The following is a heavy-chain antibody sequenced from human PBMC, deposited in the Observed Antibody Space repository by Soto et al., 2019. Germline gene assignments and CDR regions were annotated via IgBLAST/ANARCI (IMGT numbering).Heavy chain of an antibody. Sequence: GGSLRLSCAASGFTFSSYGMHWVRQAPGKGLEWVAVISYDGSNKYYADSVKGRFTISRDNSKNTLYLQMNSLRAEDTAVYYCAKCGRAIRGYSSGWYLDYWGQGTLVTVSS. CDR1: GFTFSSYG. CDR3: AKCGRAIRGYSSGWYLDY. CDR2: ISYDGSNK. V-gene: IGHV3-30*18. J-gene: IGHJ4*02. D-gene: IGHD6-19*01.